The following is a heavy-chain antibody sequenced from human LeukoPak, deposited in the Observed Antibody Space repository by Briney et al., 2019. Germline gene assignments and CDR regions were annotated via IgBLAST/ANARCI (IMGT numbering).Heavy chain of an antibody. CDR1: GFTFSSYE. Sequence: GGSLRLSCAAPGFTFSSYELNWVRQAPGKGLEWVSYISSSGSIIYSADSVKGRFTISRDNAKNSLYLQMNSLRAEDTAIYYCSGQYSSSSVVDYWGQGTLVTVSS. D-gene: IGHD6-6*01. CDR2: ISSSGSII. CDR3: SGQYSSSSVVDY. V-gene: IGHV3-48*03. J-gene: IGHJ4*02.